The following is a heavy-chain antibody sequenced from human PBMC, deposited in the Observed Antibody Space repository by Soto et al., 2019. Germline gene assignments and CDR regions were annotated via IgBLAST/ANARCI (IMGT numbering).Heavy chain of an antibody. D-gene: IGHD2-15*01. V-gene: IGHV3-9*01. CDR1: GFTFDDYA. J-gene: IGHJ4*02. Sequence: ESGGGLVQPGRSLRLSCAASGFTFDDYAMHWVRQAPGKGLEWVSGISWNSGSIGYADSVKGRFTISRDNAKNSLYLQMNSLRAEDTALYYCAKDMGNCSGGSCYSELDYWGQGTLVTVSS. CDR3: AKDMGNCSGGSCYSELDY. CDR2: ISWNSGSI.